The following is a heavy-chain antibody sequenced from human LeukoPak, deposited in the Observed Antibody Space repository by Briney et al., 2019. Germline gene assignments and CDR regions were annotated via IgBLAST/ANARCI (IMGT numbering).Heavy chain of an antibody. CDR1: GYTFTSYD. CDR2: MNPNSGNT. J-gene: IGHJ5*02. Sequence: GASVKVSCKASGYTFTSYDINWVRQATGLGLEWMGWMNPNSGNTGYAQKFQGRVTMTRNTSISTAYMELSSLRSEDTAVYYCARSDQYYDFWSGYEGFDPRGQGTLVTVSS. CDR3: ARSDQYYDFWSGYEGFDP. V-gene: IGHV1-8*01. D-gene: IGHD3-3*01.